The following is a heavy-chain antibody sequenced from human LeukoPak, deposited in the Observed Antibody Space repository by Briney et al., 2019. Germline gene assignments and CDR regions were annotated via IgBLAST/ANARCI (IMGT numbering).Heavy chain of an antibody. D-gene: IGHD3-22*01. CDR2: IYLGDSDT. CDR3: ARHSSDSSGYYYYFDY. CDR1: GYRFTSYW. V-gene: IGHV5-51*01. J-gene: IGHJ4*02. Sequence: GESLKISCKGSGYRFTSYWIAWVRQMPGKGLEWMGIIYLGDSDTRYSPSFQGQVTISADKSISTAYLQWSSLKDSDTAMYYCARHSSDSSGYYYYFDYWGQGTLVTVSS.